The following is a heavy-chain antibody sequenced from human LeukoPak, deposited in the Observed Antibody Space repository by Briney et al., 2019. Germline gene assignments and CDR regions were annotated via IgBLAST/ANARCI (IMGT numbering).Heavy chain of an antibody. Sequence: GGSLRLSCAASGFTFSSYAMHWVRQAPGKGLEYVSAISSNGGSTYYANSVKGRFTISRDNSKNTLYLQMGSLKAEDMAVYYCARGYYSSAYFDYWGQGTLVTVSS. CDR1: GFTFSSYA. CDR3: ARGYYSSAYFDY. CDR2: ISSNGGST. D-gene: IGHD3-10*01. J-gene: IGHJ4*02. V-gene: IGHV3-64*01.